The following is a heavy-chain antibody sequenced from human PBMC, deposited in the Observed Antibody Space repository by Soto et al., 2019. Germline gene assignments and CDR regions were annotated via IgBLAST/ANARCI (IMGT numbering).Heavy chain of an antibody. D-gene: IGHD5-18*01. Sequence: ASVKVSCKASGYTFTGYYMHWVRQAPGQGLEWMGWINPNSGGTNYAQKFQGWVTMTRDTSISTAYMELSRLRSDDTAVYYCAREVVGARGYSYGSWFDLWGQGTLVTVSS. J-gene: IGHJ5*02. CDR2: INPNSGGT. CDR1: GYTFTGYY. V-gene: IGHV1-2*04. CDR3: AREVVGARGYSYGSWFDL.